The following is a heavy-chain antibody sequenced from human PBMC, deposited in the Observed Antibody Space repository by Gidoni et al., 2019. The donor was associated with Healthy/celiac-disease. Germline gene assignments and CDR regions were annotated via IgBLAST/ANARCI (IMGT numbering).Heavy chain of an antibody. Sequence: QVQLVESGGGVVQPGRSLRLSCAASGFTFSSYGMHWVRQAPGKGLEWVAVISYDGSNKYYADSVKGRFTISRDNSKNTLYLQMNSLRAEDTAVYYCAKDRGSSSNLIDYWGQGTLVTVSS. CDR1: GFTFSSYG. D-gene: IGHD6-13*01. J-gene: IGHJ4*02. V-gene: IGHV3-30*18. CDR3: AKDRGSSSNLIDY. CDR2: ISYDGSNK.